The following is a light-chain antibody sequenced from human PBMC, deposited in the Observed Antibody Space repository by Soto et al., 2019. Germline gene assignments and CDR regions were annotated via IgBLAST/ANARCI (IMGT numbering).Light chain of an antibody. CDR1: QSVSSY. CDR3: QQRSNWPPRVT. J-gene: IGKJ4*01. CDR2: DAS. V-gene: IGKV3-11*01. Sequence: EIVLTQSPATLSLSPGERATLSCRASQSVSSYLSWYQQKPGQAPRLLIYDASNRATGIPARFSGSGSGTDFTLTISSREPEDVAVYYCQQRSNWPPRVTFGGGTKVEIK.